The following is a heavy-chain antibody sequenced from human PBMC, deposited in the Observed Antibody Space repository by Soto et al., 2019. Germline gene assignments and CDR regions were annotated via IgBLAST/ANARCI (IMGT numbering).Heavy chain of an antibody. J-gene: IGHJ5*02. CDR2: MFHSGST. Sequence: PSETLSLTGAVSGYSISSGFYWGWIRQPPGNGLEWIGIMFHSGSTTYNPSLKSRVTISVDKSKNPFSLKLSSVTAADTAVYYCARKPGGYGWFDPWGQGTLVTVSS. V-gene: IGHV4-38-2*01. CDR1: GYSISSGFY. CDR3: ARKPGGYGWFDP. D-gene: IGHD3-16*01.